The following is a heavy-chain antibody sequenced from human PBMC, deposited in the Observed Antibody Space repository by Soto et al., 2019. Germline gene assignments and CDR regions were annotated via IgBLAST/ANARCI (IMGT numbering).Heavy chain of an antibody. D-gene: IGHD5-18*01. J-gene: IGHJ6*02. Sequence: VGSLSLSCAASGFTFSSYAMSWVRPAPGKGLEWVSAISGSGGSTYYADSVKGRFTISRDNSKNTLYLQMNSLRAEDTAVYYCAKLVGTSYVDGMDVWGQGTTVTVSS. CDR2: ISGSGGST. CDR3: AKLVGTSYVDGMDV. V-gene: IGHV3-23*01. CDR1: GFTFSSYA.